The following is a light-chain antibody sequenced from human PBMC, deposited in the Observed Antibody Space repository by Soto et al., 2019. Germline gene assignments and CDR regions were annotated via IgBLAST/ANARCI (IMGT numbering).Light chain of an antibody. CDR3: QGLNDYPIT. Sequence: DIQLTQSPSFLSASVGDRVTITCRASQDISSYLAWYQQKPGKAPKFLIYAASTLQSGVPSRFSGRGSGTEFTRTISSLQPEDFATYYCQGLNDYPITFGQGTLLEIK. CDR1: QDISSY. CDR2: AAS. V-gene: IGKV1-9*01. J-gene: IGKJ5*01.